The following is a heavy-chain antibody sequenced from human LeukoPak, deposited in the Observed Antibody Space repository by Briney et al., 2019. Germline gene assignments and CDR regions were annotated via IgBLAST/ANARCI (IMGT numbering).Heavy chain of an antibody. CDR1: GYSFTNYW. D-gene: IGHD6-13*01. CDR2: IYPGDSDT. V-gene: IGHV5-51*01. J-gene: IGHJ4*02. Sequence: GESLKISCKGSGYSFTNYWIAWVRQKPGKGLEWMGIIYPGDSDTRYSPSFQGQVTISADKSISTTYLQWSSLKASDTAMYYCARIAAAGTGYFDYWGQGTLVTVSS. CDR3: ARIAAAGTGYFDY.